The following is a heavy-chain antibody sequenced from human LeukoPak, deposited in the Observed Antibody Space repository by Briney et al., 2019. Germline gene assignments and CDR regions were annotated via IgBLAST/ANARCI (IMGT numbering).Heavy chain of an antibody. CDR3: ARAYSNYYYYMDV. Sequence: ASVKVSCKASGYTFSGSYIHWVRQAPGQGLEWMGWINTNTGNPTYAQGFTGRFVFSLDTSVSTAYLQISSLKAEDTAVYYCARAYSNYYYYMDVWGKGTTVTVSS. J-gene: IGHJ6*03. CDR2: INTNTGNP. D-gene: IGHD5-18*01. CDR1: GYTFSGSY. V-gene: IGHV7-4-1*02.